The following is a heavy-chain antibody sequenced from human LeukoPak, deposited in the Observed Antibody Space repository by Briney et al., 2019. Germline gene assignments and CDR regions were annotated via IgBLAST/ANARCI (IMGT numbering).Heavy chain of an antibody. J-gene: IGHJ4*02. V-gene: IGHV4-34*01. CDR1: GGSFSGYY. CDR3: ARAAVGIYYFDY. Sequence: SETLSLTCAVYGGSFSGYYWSWIRQPPGKGLEWIGEINHSGSTNYNPSLKSRVTISVDTSKNQFSLKLSSVTAADTAVYYCARAAVGIYYFDYWGQGTLVTVSS. CDR2: INHSGST. D-gene: IGHD3-22*01.